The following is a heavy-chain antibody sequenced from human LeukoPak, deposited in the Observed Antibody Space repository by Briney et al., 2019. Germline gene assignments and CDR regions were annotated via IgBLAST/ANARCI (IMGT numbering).Heavy chain of an antibody. D-gene: IGHD6-6*01. Sequence: SETLSLTCTVSGASVSSSGYHWMWIRQPPGKGLEWIGYICYTGGTNYNPSLKSRVTISADTSRNKFFLKLTSVTAADTAVYYCARCRYSSSPDFENWGQGILVTVSS. J-gene: IGHJ4*02. CDR2: ICYTGGT. CDR3: ARCRYSSSPDFEN. CDR1: GASVSSSGYH. V-gene: IGHV4-61*08.